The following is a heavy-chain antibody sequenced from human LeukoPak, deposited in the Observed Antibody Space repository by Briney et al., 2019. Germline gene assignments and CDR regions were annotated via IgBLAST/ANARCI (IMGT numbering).Heavy chain of an antibody. V-gene: IGHV1-2*02. J-gene: IGHJ4*02. CDR1: GYTFTGYY. CDR3: ARGGYDILTGYYPRYFDY. CDR2: INPNSGGT. Sequence: ASVKVSCKASGYTFTGYYIHWVRQAPGQGLEWMGWINPNSGGTNYAQKFQGRVTMTRDTSTTTVYMELRSLRSDDTAVYYCARGGYDILTGYYPRYFDYWGQGTLVTVSS. D-gene: IGHD3-9*01.